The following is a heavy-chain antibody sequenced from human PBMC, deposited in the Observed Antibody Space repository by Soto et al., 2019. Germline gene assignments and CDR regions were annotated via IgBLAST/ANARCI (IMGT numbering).Heavy chain of an antibody. V-gene: IGHV3-23*01. CDR3: AKDLSRRGGYDLYHFDS. CDR2: ISESGLTT. D-gene: IGHD5-12*01. J-gene: IGHJ4*02. CDR1: GFTFSSYA. Sequence: GGSLRLSCAASGFTFSSYAMSWVRQAPGKGLEWVSAISESGLTTYFADSVKGRFTISRDNSKNTLYLQMTKLRAEDTAVYYCAKDLSRRGGYDLYHFDSWGQGTLVTVSS.